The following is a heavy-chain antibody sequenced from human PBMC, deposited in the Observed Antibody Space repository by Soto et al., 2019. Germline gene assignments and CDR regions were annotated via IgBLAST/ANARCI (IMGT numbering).Heavy chain of an antibody. J-gene: IGHJ4*02. V-gene: IGHV4-30-2*01. CDR2: IYHSGST. CDR3: ARTLKRFGELKTYFDY. Sequence: SETLSLTCAVSGGSISSGGYSWSWIRQPPGKGLEWIGYIYHSGSTYYNPSLKSRVTISVDRSKNQFSLKLSSVTAADTAVYYCARTLKRFGELKTYFDYWGQGTLVTVSS. CDR1: GGSISSGGYS. D-gene: IGHD3-10*01.